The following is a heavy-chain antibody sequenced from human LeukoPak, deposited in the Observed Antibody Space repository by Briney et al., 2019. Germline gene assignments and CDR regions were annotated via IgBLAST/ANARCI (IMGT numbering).Heavy chain of an antibody. V-gene: IGHV4-39*01. D-gene: IGHD3-22*01. Sequence: KSSETLSLTCSVSGDSVSRSDSYWVWIRQPPGKGLEWIGTIYYSGRTYYSPSLKSRVTMSVDPSNNQFSLNLRSVTAADTALYYCARRRYYDGSGYLEWGQGTLLSVSS. CDR3: ARRRYYDGSGYLE. CDR2: IYYSGRT. CDR1: GDSVSRSDSY. J-gene: IGHJ1*01.